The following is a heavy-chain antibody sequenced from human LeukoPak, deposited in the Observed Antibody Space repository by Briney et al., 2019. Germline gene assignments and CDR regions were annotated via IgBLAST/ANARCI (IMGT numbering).Heavy chain of an antibody. CDR3: ARETTVTTTPKYWYFDL. D-gene: IGHD4-17*01. V-gene: IGHV4-39*01. CDR2: IYYSGST. Sequence: SETLSLTCTVSGGSISSSSYYWGWIRQPPGKGLEWIGSIYYSGSTYYNPSLKSRVTISVDTTKNQFSLKLSSVTAADTAVYHCARETTVTTTPKYWYFDLWGRGTLVTVSS. J-gene: IGHJ2*01. CDR1: GGSISSSSYY.